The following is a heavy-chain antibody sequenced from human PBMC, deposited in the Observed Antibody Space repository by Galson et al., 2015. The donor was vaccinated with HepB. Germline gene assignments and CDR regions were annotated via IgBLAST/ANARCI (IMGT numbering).Heavy chain of an antibody. V-gene: IGHV1-69*13. CDR2: IIPIFGTA. Sequence: SVKVSCKASGGTFSSYAISWVRQAPGQGLEWMGGIIPIFGTANYAQKFQGRVTITADESTSTAYMELSSLRSEDTAVYYCARGELFSSDYGGNSQYGLFDYWGQGTLVTASS. CDR3: ARGELFSSDYGGNSQYGLFDY. J-gene: IGHJ4*02. CDR1: GGTFSSYA. D-gene: IGHD4-23*01.